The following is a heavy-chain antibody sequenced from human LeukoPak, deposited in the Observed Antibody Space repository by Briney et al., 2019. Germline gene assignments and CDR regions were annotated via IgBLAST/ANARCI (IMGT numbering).Heavy chain of an antibody. CDR2: ISYDGTKK. J-gene: IGHJ4*02. CDR1: GFTLSSYA. Sequence: GGSLRLSCAVSGFTLSSYAMHWVRQAPGKGLEWVAIISYDGTKKYYGESVQGRFTISRDDSENTVFLQMISLRDEDTAVYYCAKDGGEWFGEAYYFDYWGQGTLVTVSS. CDR3: AKDGGEWFGEAYYFDY. D-gene: IGHD3-10*01. V-gene: IGHV3-30*18.